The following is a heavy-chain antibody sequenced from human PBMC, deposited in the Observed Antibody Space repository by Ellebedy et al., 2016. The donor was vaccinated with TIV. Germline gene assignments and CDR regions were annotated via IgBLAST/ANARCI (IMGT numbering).Heavy chain of an antibody. CDR1: GFNFRSYW. CDR2: IRQEGDEI. J-gene: IGHJ5*02. V-gene: IGHV3-7*01. CDR3: ARRASYGDYAVQVNPWFDP. D-gene: IGHD4-17*01. Sequence: GESLKISCIASGFNFRSYWMTWVRQAPGKGLEWVAKIRQEGDEIYYVESVKGRFTISRDNAKSSLFLQMNSLRVEDTAVYYCARRASYGDYAVQVNPWFDPWGQGTLVTVSS.